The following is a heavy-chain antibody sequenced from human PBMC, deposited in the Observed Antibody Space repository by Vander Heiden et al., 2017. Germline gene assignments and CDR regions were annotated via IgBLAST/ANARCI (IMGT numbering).Heavy chain of an antibody. Sequence: QVTLRESGPAPVKPTQTLTLTCTFSGFSLSTSGMCVSWIRQPPGKALEWLALIDWDDDKYYSTSLKTRLTISKDTSKNQVVLTMTNMDIVDTATYYCARYCSGGSCDVYGMDVWGQGTTVTVSS. V-gene: IGHV2-70*01. CDR3: ARYCSGGSCDVYGMDV. CDR1: GFSLSTSGMC. D-gene: IGHD2-15*01. CDR2: IDWDDDK. J-gene: IGHJ6*02.